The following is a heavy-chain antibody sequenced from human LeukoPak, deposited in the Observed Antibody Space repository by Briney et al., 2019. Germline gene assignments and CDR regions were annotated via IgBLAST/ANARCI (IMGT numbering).Heavy chain of an antibody. V-gene: IGHV3-23*01. CDR1: GFTFSSYA. CDR2: ISVSGIST. D-gene: IGHD3-22*01. Sequence: GESLRLSCAASGFTFSSYAMSWVRQAPGKGLEWVSGISVSGISTSNADFVKGRFTISRDNPRNTLYLQMNSLRAEDTALYDCAIMHPYYDGNGYWVQWGQGTLVTVSS. J-gene: IGHJ4*02. CDR3: AIMHPYYDGNGYWVQ.